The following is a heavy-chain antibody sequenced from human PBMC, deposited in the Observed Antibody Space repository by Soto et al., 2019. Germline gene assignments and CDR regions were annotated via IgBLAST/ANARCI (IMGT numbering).Heavy chain of an antibody. CDR1: GFTFTSSA. CDR3: AADPFFGNLRLVPNWFDP. D-gene: IGHD3-3*01. V-gene: IGHV1-58*01. J-gene: IGHJ5*02. Sequence: GASVKVSCKASGFTFTSSAVQWVRQARGQRLEWIGWIVVGSGNTNYAQKFQERVTITRDMSTSTAYMGLSSLRSEDTAVYYCAADPFFGNLRLVPNWFDPWGQGTLVTVSS. CDR2: IVVGSGNT.